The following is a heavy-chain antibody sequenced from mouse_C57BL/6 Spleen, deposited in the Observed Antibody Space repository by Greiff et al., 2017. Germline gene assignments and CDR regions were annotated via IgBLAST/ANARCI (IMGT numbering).Heavy chain of an antibody. CDR1: GYTFTDYY. CDR3: ERVGTTVVKYFDV. V-gene: IGHV1-26*01. CDR2: INPNNGGT. D-gene: IGHD1-1*01. J-gene: IGHJ1*03. Sequence: VQLQQSGPELVKPGASVKISCKASGYTFTDYYMNWVKQSHGKSLEWIGEINPNNGGTSYNQKFKGKATLTVDKSSSTAYMELRSLTSEDSAVYYCERVGTTVVKYFDVWGTGTTVTVSS.